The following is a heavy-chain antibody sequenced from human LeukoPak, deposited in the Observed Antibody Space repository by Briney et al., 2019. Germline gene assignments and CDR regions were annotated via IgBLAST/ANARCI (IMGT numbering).Heavy chain of an antibody. CDR3: ARDAVSLAAAGTSDY. CDR2: ISSSSSYT. J-gene: IGHJ4*02. Sequence: PAGSLRLSCAASGFTFSDYYMSWIRQAPGKGLEWVSYISSSSSYTKYADSVKGRFTISRDNAKNSLYLQMNSLRAEDTAVYYCARDAVSLAAAGTSDYWGQGSLVTVSS. D-gene: IGHD6-13*01. CDR1: GFTFSDYY. V-gene: IGHV3-11*05.